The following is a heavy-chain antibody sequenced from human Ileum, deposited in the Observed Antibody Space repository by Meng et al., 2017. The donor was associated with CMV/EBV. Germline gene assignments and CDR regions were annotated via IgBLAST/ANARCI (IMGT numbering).Heavy chain of an antibody. CDR2: IESDGTNT. D-gene: IGHD2-15*01. J-gene: IGHJ4*02. CDR1: GFTFSTHW. V-gene: IGHV3-74*01. Sequence: GESLKISCVASGFTFSTHWMHWVRQAPGRGLVWVSRIESDGTNTRYADSVKGRFTISRDNAKNTLYLQMNSLRAEDTAVYYCARDVGYCSGGSCYSRYRDYRGQGTLVTVSS. CDR3: ARDVGYCSGGSCYSRYRDY.